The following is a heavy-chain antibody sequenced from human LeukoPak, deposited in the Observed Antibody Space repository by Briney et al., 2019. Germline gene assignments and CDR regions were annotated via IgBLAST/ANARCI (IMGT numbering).Heavy chain of an antibody. CDR2: IYPGDSDT. D-gene: IGHD1-1*01. J-gene: IGHJ4*02. Sequence: GESLKISCKHSGYSFANYWIGWVRQMPGKGLEWMGIIYPGDSDTRYRPSFQGQVTISADKSISTAYLQWSSLNTSDTAMYYCARYTDHYYFDYWGQGTLVTVSS. CDR1: GYSFANYW. CDR3: ARYTDHYYFDY. V-gene: IGHV5-51*01.